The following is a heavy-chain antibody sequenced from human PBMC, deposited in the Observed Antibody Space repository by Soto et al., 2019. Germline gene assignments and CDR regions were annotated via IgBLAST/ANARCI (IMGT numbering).Heavy chain of an antibody. CDR3: ARDRGSTAGSFDY. CDR2: LYDSVRT. J-gene: IGHJ4*02. V-gene: IGHV4-61*01. D-gene: IGHD3-10*01. CDR1: GGSVSSGSYS. Sequence: QVQLQESGPGLVKPSETLSLTCTVSGGSVSSGSYSWSWIRQPPGKGLEWIGYLYDSVRTNYNPSLKSRVTISVDTSKNQFSLKLSSVTAADTAIYYCARDRGSTAGSFDYWGQGTLVTVSS.